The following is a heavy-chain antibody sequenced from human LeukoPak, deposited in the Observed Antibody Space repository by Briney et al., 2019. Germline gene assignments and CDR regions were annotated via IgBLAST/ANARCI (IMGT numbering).Heavy chain of an antibody. D-gene: IGHD5-18*01. J-gene: IGHJ4*02. CDR2: VYYTGST. Sequence: NPSETLSLTCTVSGGSISNYYWTWIRQPPGKGLEGIGVVYYTGSTNYNPSLKSRVTISVDTSKKQLSLQLNSVTAADTAVYYCARAGFSSGTGYHFDFWGQGTLVTVSS. CDR3: ARAGFSSGTGYHFDF. CDR1: GGSISNYY. V-gene: IGHV4-59*01.